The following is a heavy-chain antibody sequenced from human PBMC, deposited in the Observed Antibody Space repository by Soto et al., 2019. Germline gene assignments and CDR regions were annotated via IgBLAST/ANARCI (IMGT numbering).Heavy chain of an antibody. CDR3: AREAYSKSLGD. J-gene: IGHJ4*02. CDR2: IPYDDADNK. D-gene: IGHD4-4*01. Sequence: QVQLVESGGGVVQPGRSLRRSCVASGFTIFSSYAMHWVRQAPGKGLEWVGFIPYDDADNKVYADSVRGRFTISRDNSKNTVDLQMDSLRVEEMAVYYCAREAYSKSLGDWGQGTLGIVSA. CDR1: GFTIFSSYA. V-gene: IGHV3-30-3*01.